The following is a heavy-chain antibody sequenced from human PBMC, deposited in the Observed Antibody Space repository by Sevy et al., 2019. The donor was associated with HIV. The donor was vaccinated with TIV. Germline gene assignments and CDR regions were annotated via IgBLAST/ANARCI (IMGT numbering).Heavy chain of an antibody. Sequence: SETLSLTCAVSGGSISRGNWWSWDRQPPGKGLECIGEVYHSGSTNYNPSLKSRVTISIDKSKNQFSLRMTSVTAADTAIYYCARKHQSSDFWPYFFDYWGQGTLVTVSS. CDR2: VYHSGST. J-gene: IGHJ4*02. CDR1: GGSISRGNW. V-gene: IGHV4-4*02. CDR3: ARKHQSSDFWPYFFDY. D-gene: IGHD3-3*01.